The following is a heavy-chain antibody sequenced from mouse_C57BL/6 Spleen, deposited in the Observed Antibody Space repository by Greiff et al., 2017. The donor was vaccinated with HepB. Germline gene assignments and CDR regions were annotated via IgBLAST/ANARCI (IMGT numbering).Heavy chain of an antibody. CDR3: AIWAITTVVATDAMDY. CDR1: GYTFTSYW. J-gene: IGHJ4*01. V-gene: IGHV1-72*01. Sequence: VQLQQPGAELVKPGASVKLSCKASGYTFTSYWMHWVKQRPGRGLEWIGRIDPNSGGTKYNEKFKSKATLTVDKPSSTAYMQLSSLTSEDSAVYYGAIWAITTVVATDAMDYWGQGTSVTVSS. D-gene: IGHD1-1*01. CDR2: IDPNSGGT.